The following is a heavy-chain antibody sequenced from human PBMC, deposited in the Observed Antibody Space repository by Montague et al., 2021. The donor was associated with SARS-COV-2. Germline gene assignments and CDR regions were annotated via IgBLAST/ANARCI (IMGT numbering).Heavy chain of an antibody. V-gene: IGHV3-23*01. Sequence: SLRLSCAASGFTFSSYAMSWFRQAPGKGLEWVSAIRGSGGSTYYADSVKGRFTISRDNAKNSLYLQMNSLRAEDTAVYYCARPRWDAFDIWGQGTMVTVSS. CDR2: IRGSGGST. J-gene: IGHJ3*02. CDR1: GFTFSSYA. CDR3: ARPRWDAFDI. D-gene: IGHD6-13*01.